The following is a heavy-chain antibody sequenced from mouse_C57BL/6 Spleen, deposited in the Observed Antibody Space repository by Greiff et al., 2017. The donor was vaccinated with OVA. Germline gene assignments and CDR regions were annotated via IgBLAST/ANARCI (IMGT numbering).Heavy chain of an antibody. CDR3: AREDYYGGSYSYCFDY. V-gene: IGHV1-81*01. J-gene: IGHJ2*01. D-gene: IGHD1-1*01. CDR2: IYPRSGHT. Sequence: QVQLQQSGAELARPGASVKLSCKASGYTFTSYGIRWVKQRTGQGLEWIGEIYPRSGHTYYNEKFKGKATLTAEKSSSTAYMELRSLTSEDSAVXFCAREDYYGGSYSYCFDYWGQGTTVTVSS. CDR1: GYTFTSYG.